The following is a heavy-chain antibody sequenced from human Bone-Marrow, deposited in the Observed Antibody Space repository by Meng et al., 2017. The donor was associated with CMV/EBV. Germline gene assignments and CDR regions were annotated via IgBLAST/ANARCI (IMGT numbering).Heavy chain of an antibody. CDR2: IYPGDSDT. CDR1: GYSFTSYW. V-gene: IGHV5-51*01. CDR3: ARRINWGWEFDY. D-gene: IGHD7-27*01. J-gene: IGHJ4*02. Sequence: GGSLRLSCIGSGYSFTSYWIGWVRQMPGKGLEWMGIIYPGDSDTRYSPSFQGQVTLSADKSISTAYLQWSSLKASDTAMYYCARRINWGWEFDYWGQGTLVPVSS.